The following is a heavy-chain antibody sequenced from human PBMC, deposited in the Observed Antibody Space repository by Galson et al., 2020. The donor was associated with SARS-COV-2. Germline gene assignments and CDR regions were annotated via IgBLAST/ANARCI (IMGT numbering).Heavy chain of an antibody. V-gene: IGHV3-74*01. CDR2: INSDGNIT. Sequence: GESLTISCAASGFTFSSYWMHWVRQAPGKGLVWVSRINSDGNITSYADSVKGRFTISRDNAKNTLYLQLNSLRAEDTAVYFCAATRAYWGQGTLVTVSS. J-gene: IGHJ4*02. CDR3: AATRAY. CDR1: GFTFSSYW.